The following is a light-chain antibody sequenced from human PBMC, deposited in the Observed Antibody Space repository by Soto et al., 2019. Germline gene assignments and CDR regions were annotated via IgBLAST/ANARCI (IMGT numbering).Light chain of an antibody. CDR1: SSDVGGYNY. J-gene: IGLJ1*01. CDR3: CSYTSHNTYV. CDR2: DVS. V-gene: IGLV2-14*01. Sequence: QSVLTQPASVSGSPGQSITISCTGTSSDVGGYNYVSWYQQHPDKAPKLMIYDVSNRPSGVSNRFSGSKSGNTAPLTISALQAEDETDYYCCSYTSHNTYVFGTGTKLTVL.